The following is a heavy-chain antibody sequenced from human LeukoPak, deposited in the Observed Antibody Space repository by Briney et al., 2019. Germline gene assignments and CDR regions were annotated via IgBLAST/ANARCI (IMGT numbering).Heavy chain of an antibody. CDR1: GFTFSNFG. CDR3: AKGRGSGWPRPGFDP. V-gene: IGHV3-30*18. CDR2: ISYNGGDK. J-gene: IGHJ5*02. D-gene: IGHD6-19*01. Sequence: PGRSLRLSCAACGFTFSNFGMHWVRQAPGKGLEGVAVISYNGGDKYYGDSVRGRFTISRDNAKNTLYLQMNSLRAEDTAVYYCAKGRGSGWPRPGFDPWGQGALVTVSS.